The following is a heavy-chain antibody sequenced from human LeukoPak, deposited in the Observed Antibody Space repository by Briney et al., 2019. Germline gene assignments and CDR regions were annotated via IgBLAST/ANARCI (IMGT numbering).Heavy chain of an antibody. J-gene: IGHJ4*02. D-gene: IGHD2-2*01. Sequence: GASVKVSCKASGYTFTGYYMHWVRQAPGQGLEWMGWINPNSGGTNYAQKFQGRVTMTRDTSISTAYMELSRLRSDDTAVYYCARAASRYCSSTSCYPGYWGQGTLVTVSS. V-gene: IGHV1-2*02. CDR3: ARAASRYCSSTSCYPGY. CDR2: INPNSGGT. CDR1: GYTFTGYY.